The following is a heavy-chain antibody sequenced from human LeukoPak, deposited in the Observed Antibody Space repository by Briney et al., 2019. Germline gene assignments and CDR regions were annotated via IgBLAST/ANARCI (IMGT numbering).Heavy chain of an antibody. CDR3: ARDPRTAFDV. Sequence: QPGGSLRLSCGVSGFTFNSYWIHWVRQTPGKGLEWVSSIDFDGSDTRYADSVTGRFTISRDNAKNTLYLQMNSLRAEDTAVYYRARDPRTAFDVWGQGTMVTVSS. CDR2: IDFDGSDT. V-gene: IGHV3-74*01. J-gene: IGHJ3*01. CDR1: GFTFNSYW.